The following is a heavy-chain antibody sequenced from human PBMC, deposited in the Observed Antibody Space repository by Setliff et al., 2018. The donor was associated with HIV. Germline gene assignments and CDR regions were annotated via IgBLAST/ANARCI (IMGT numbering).Heavy chain of an antibody. CDR3: AKEERTSWPRVDS. D-gene: IGHD6-13*01. J-gene: IGHJ4*02. CDR2: IYYSGST. V-gene: IGHV4-39*07. Sequence: SETLSLTCTVSGGSISSSSYYWGWIRQPPGKGLEWIGSIYYSGSTYYNPSLKSRVSISVDTSKNQFSLRLSSVTAADTAVYYCAKEERTSWPRVDSWGQGTLVTVSS. CDR1: GGSISSSSYY.